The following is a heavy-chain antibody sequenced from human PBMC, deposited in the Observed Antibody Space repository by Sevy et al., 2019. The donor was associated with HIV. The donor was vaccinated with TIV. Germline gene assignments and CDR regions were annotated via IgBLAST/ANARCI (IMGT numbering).Heavy chain of an antibody. CDR3: VRERGSTKSFDL. V-gene: IGHV1-3*01. J-gene: IGHJ4*02. D-gene: IGHD1-26*01. CDR1: GFTFTYYA. Sequence: ASVKVSCKASGFTFTYYAIHWVRQAPGQRLEWMGWINGGNGNTKYSETFQGRVSITRDTFATTVFMELSSLKYEDTAVYSCVRERGSTKSFDLWGQGSLVTVSS. CDR2: INGGNGNT.